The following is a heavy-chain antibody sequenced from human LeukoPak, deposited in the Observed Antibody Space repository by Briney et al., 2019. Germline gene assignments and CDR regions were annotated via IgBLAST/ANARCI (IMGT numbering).Heavy chain of an antibody. D-gene: IGHD3-3*01. CDR2: ISSSGSTM. Sequence: PGGSLRLSCAASGFTFSSYEMNWVRQAPGKGLEWVSYISSSGSTMYYADSVKGRFTISGDNAKNSLYLQMNSLRAEDTAVYYCAKGITIFGVVYSGPFDYWGQGTLVTVSS. J-gene: IGHJ4*02. V-gene: IGHV3-48*03. CDR3: AKGITIFGVVYSGPFDY. CDR1: GFTFSSYE.